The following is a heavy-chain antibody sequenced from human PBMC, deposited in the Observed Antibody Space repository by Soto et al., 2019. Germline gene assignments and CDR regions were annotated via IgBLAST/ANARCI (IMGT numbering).Heavy chain of an antibody. J-gene: IGHJ6*02. Sequence: GGPLRLSCAASGFTFNHYWMHWVRQPPGKGLVWVSRLQSDGSSPDYADSVKGRFTISRDNAKNTVYLQMNSLRPEDTAVYYCARFYYDSSGYLPSPYYYYYGMDVWGQGTTVTVSS. CDR3: ARFYYDSSGYLPSPYYYYYGMDV. V-gene: IGHV3-74*01. CDR2: LQSDGSSP. CDR1: GFTFNHYW. D-gene: IGHD3-22*01.